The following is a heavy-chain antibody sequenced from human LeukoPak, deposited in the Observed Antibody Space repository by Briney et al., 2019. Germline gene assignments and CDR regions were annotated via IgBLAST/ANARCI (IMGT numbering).Heavy chain of an antibody. Sequence: GGSLRLSCAASGFIFSSYGMHWVRQAPGKGLEWVAYIQYDGRIEDYAESVKGRFIISRDNSKSTLYLQMNSLRIEDTAVYYCATNLDYWGQGTLVTVSS. CDR1: GFIFSSYG. CDR3: ATNLDY. V-gene: IGHV3-30*02. J-gene: IGHJ4*02. CDR2: IQYDGRIE.